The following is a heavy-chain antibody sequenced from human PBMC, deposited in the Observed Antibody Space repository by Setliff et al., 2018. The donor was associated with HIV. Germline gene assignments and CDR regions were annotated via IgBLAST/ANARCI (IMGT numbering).Heavy chain of an antibody. V-gene: IGHV1-3*04. CDR3: ARWCAAAGCYPAIYHFDP. CDR1: GYTFSEYA. Sequence: ASVKVSCKASGYTFSEYAFHWVRQAPGQRLEWMGRIDTDNGYRRYSPKLQGRVTITKDTSANTAYMELRGRRAEDTAVYYCARWCAAAGCYPAIYHFDPWGQRTFVTVSS. CDR2: IDTDNGYR. J-gene: IGHJ5*02. D-gene: IGHD2-2*01.